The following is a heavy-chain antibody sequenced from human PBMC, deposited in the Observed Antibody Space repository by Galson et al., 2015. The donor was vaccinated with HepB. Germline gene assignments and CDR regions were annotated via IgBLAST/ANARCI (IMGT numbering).Heavy chain of an antibody. Sequence: SVKVSCKASGYTFTSKYLQWVRQAPGQGLEWMGIINPSDGSTDYARKLRGRVTMTRDTPTSTVYMELSSLRSEETAMYYCARGRHYYDSSGQGPFDYWGQGTLVTVSS. CDR1: GYTFTSKY. CDR3: ARGRHYYDSSGQGPFDY. V-gene: IGHV1-46*04. D-gene: IGHD3-22*01. CDR2: INPSDGST. J-gene: IGHJ4*02.